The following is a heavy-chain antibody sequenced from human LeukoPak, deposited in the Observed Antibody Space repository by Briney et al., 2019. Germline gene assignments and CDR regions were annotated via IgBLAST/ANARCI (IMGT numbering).Heavy chain of an antibody. J-gene: IGHJ5*02. Sequence: PSETLSLTCTVSGASISGSGYYWGWIRQPPGKGLEWIGSIYSSGSTYYNASLQSRVTISVDTSKNQFSLKLGSVTAADTAVYYCAREVRSAWASFDPWGQGTLVTVSS. CDR1: GASISGSGYY. CDR2: IYSSGST. CDR3: AREVRSAWASFDP. V-gene: IGHV4-39*02. D-gene: IGHD1-26*01.